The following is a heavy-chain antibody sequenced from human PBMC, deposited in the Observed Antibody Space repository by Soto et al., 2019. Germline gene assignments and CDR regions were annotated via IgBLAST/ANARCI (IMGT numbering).Heavy chain of an antibody. Sequence: QVQLQESGPGLVKPSETLSLTCTVSGGSISSYYWSWIRQPPGKGLEWIGYIYYSGSTNYNPSLKSRVTISVDTSKNQFSLKLSSVTAADTAVYYCARVVLYYYGSGSYYRPESWFDPWGQGTLVTVSS. CDR2: IYYSGST. CDR3: ARVVLYYYGSGSYYRPESWFDP. CDR1: GGSISSYY. J-gene: IGHJ5*02. V-gene: IGHV4-59*01. D-gene: IGHD3-10*01.